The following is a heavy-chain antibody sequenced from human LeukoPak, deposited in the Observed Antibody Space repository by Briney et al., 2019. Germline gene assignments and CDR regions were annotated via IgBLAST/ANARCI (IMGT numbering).Heavy chain of an antibody. D-gene: IGHD3-16*02. CDR3: ARITFGGVIAFYGMDV. CDR2: ISAYNGNT. J-gene: IGHJ6*02. V-gene: IGHV1-18*01. Sequence: ASVKVSCKASGYTFTSYGISWGRQAPGQGLEWMGWISAYNGNTNYAQKLQGRVTITPDTSTSTAYMELRSLRSDDTAVYYCARITFGGVIAFYGMDVWGQGTTVTVSS. CDR1: GYTFTSYG.